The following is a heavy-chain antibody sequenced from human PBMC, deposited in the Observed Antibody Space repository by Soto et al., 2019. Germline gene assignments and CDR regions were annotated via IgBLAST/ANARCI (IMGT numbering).Heavy chain of an antibody. CDR1: GYTFTGYY. CDR2: INPNSGGT. CDR3: ARGGGWLGEFKVYNWFDP. D-gene: IGHD3-10*01. J-gene: IGHJ5*02. Sequence: ASVKVSCKASGYTFTGYYMHWVRQAPGQGLEWMGWINPNSGGTNYAQKFQGWVTMTRDTSISTAYMELSRLRSDDTAVFYCARGGGWLGEFKVYNWFDPWGQGTLVTVSS. V-gene: IGHV1-2*04.